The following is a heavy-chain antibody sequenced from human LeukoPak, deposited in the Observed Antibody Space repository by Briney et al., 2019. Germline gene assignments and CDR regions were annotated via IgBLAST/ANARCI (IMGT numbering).Heavy chain of an antibody. Sequence: SETLSLTCTISGGSISSYYWSWIRQPPGKGLEWIGYISYSGSTNYNPSLKSRVTISVDTSKNQFSLNLSSVTAADTAVYYCASASDYGDYIDWGQGTLVTVSS. D-gene: IGHD4-17*01. CDR1: GGSISSYY. V-gene: IGHV4-59*08. CDR3: ASASDYGDYID. CDR2: ISYSGST. J-gene: IGHJ4*02.